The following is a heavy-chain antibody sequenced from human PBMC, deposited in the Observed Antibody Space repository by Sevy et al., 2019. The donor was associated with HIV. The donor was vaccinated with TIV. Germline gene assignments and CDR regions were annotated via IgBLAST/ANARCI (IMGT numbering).Heavy chain of an antibody. CDR3: ARVPSTGRFGMDV. D-gene: IGHD3-10*01. CDR2: IGTSCSTI. Sequence: GGSLRLSCAASGFSFSTYSMNWVRQAPGKGLEWVSYIGTSCSTIYYADSVRGRFTISRDNGKNSLYLQMSSLRAADTALYYCARVPSTGRFGMDVWGQGTTVTVSS. V-gene: IGHV3-48*01. CDR1: GFSFSTYS. J-gene: IGHJ6*02.